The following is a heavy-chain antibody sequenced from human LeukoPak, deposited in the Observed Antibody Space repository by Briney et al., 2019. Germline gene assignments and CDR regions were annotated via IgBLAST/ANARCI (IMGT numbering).Heavy chain of an antibody. CDR2: IYYSGNT. Sequence: PSETLSLTCTVSGDSISSYYWSWIRQPPGKGLEWIGYIYYSGNTKYNPSLKSRVTISVDTSKNQISLKLNSVTAADTAVYYCARDRLVVVAADGGGLDPWGQGTLVTVSS. J-gene: IGHJ5*02. V-gene: IGHV4-59*01. CDR1: GDSISSYY. CDR3: ARDRLVVVAADGGGLDP. D-gene: IGHD2-15*01.